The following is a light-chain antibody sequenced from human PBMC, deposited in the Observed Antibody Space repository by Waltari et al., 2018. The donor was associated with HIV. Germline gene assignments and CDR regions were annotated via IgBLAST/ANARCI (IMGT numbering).Light chain of an antibody. J-gene: IGLJ2*01. CDR1: KLGDKY. CDR2: QDS. Sequence: SYELTQPPSVSVSPGQTASITCPGDKLGDKYACWYQQKPGQSPVLVIYQDSNRPSGIPERFSGSNSGNTATLTISGTQSMDEADYYCQAWDSSNGVFGGGTKLTVL. CDR3: QAWDSSNGV. V-gene: IGLV3-1*01.